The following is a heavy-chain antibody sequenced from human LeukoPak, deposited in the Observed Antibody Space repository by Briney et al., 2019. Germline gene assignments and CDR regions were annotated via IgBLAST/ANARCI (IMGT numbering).Heavy chain of an antibody. D-gene: IGHD3-3*01. CDR1: GGSISSSSYY. J-gene: IGHJ5*02. CDR2: IYYSGST. CDR3: ARGNDFWSGNWFDP. V-gene: IGHV4-39*01. Sequence: PSETLSLTCTVSGGSISSSSYYWGWIRQPPGKGLEWIGSIYYSGSTYYNPSLRSRVTISVDTSKNQFSLKLSSVTAADTAVYYCARGNDFWSGNWFDPWGQGTLVTVSS.